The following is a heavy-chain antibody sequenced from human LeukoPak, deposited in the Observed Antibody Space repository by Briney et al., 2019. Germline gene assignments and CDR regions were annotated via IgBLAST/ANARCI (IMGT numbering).Heavy chain of an antibody. CDR1: GYTLTELP. D-gene: IGHD3-22*01. CDR2: FDPEDGET. J-gene: IGHJ4*02. Sequence: ASVKVSCKVSGYTLTELPMHWVRQAPGKGLEWMGGFDPEDGETIYAQKFQGRVTMTEDTSTDTAYMELSRLRSDDTAVYYCASARKSSSGYSDFDYWGQGTLVTVSS. V-gene: IGHV1-24*01. CDR3: ASARKSSSGYSDFDY.